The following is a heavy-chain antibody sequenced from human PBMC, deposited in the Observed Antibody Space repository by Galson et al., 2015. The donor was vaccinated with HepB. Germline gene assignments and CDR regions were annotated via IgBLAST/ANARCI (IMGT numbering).Heavy chain of an antibody. J-gene: IGHJ4*02. CDR1: GDSISRSPYY. D-gene: IGHD3-22*01. V-gene: IGHV4-39*01. CDR3: ARHDSSGYYSPYFDF. CDR2: IYYSGST. Sequence: TLSLTCTVSGDSISRSPYYWGWIRQPPGKGLECIGSIYYSGSTYYNPSLKSRLTVSLDTSKNQFSLKLTSVTAADTAVYYCARHDSSGYYSPYFDFWGQGMLVTVSS.